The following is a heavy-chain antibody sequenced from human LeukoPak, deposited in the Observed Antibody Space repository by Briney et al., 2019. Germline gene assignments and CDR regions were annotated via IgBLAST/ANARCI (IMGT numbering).Heavy chain of an antibody. Sequence: GGSLRLSCAVSGFTVSTNHMSWVRQAPGKGLEWVSVIYNDANTYYTDSVKGRFTISRDNSRNTVFLQMNSLRAEDTAVYYCARDREVVTAKAQMDVWGKGTTVTVSS. CDR2: IYNDANT. CDR3: ARDREVVTAKAQMDV. J-gene: IGHJ6*04. D-gene: IGHD2-21*02. CDR1: GFTVSTNH. V-gene: IGHV3-53*01.